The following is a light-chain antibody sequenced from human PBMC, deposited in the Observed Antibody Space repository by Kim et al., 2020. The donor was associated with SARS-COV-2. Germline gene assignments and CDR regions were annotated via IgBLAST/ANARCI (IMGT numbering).Light chain of an antibody. Sequence: PGEGATRCCGASQSVTSGYLAWYQHKPGLAPRLLIYDTSSRATGIPDRFSGSGSGTDFTLTITRLEPEDFAVYYCQQYGSSPLTFGGGTKVDIK. CDR3: QQYGSSPLT. CDR2: DTS. V-gene: IGKV3D-20*01. J-gene: IGKJ4*01. CDR1: QSVTSGY.